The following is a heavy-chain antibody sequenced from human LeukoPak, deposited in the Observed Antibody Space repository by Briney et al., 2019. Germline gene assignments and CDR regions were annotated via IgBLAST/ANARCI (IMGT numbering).Heavy chain of an antibody. CDR1: GFTFSSYW. J-gene: IGHJ4*02. D-gene: IGHD7-27*01. CDR3: ARGVLGPDDF. Sequence: GGSLRLSCAASGFTFSSYWMHWVRQAPGKGLVWVSRINSDGSIINYADSVKGRFTISRDNAKNTLYLQMNSLRAEDTAVYYCARGVLGPDDFWGQGTLVTVSS. V-gene: IGHV3-74*01. CDR2: INSDGSII.